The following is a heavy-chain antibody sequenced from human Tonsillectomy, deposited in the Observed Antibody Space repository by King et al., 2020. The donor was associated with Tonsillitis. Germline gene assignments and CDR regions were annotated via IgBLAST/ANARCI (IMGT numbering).Heavy chain of an antibody. V-gene: IGHV3-23*04. CDR1: GFTFSSYA. CDR3: AKVGLSSSWSRGEFYP. CDR2: ISGSGGST. D-gene: IGHD6-13*01. J-gene: IGHJ5*02. Sequence: VQLVESGGGLVQPGGSLRLSCAASGFTFSSYAMSWVRQAPGKGLEWVSAISGSGGSTYYADSVKGRFTISRDNSKNTLYLQMNSLRAEDTAVYYCAKVGLSSSWSRGEFYPWGQGTLVTVSS.